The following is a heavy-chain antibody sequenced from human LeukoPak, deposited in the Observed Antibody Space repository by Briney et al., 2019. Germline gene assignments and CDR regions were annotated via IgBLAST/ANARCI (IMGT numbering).Heavy chain of an antibody. CDR2: IYYSGST. CDR3: ARGEGGYSYGRSYYYYYYYMDV. D-gene: IGHD5-18*01. Sequence: SETLSLTCTVSGGSISSGDYYWSWIRQPPGKGLEWIGYIYYSGSTYYNPSLKSRVTISVDTSKNQFSLKLSSVTAADTAVYYCARGEGGYSYGRSYYYYYYYMDVWGKGTTVTVSS. V-gene: IGHV4-30-4*08. CDR1: GGSISSGDYY. J-gene: IGHJ6*03.